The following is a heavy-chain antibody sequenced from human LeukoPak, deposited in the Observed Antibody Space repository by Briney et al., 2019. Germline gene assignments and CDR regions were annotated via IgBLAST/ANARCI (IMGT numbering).Heavy chain of an antibody. CDR3: ARQGYCSGSSCYSSSWFDP. V-gene: IGHV4-59*08. D-gene: IGHD2-15*01. J-gene: IGHJ5*02. CDR1: GDSITSSY. CDR2: IHYSTST. Sequence: SETLSLTCTVSGDSITSSYWAWIRQPPGKGLEWIGYIHYSTSTNYSPSLKSLVTISVDTSKNEFSLKLSSVTAADTAVYYCARQGYCSGSSCYSSSWFDPWGQGTLATVSS.